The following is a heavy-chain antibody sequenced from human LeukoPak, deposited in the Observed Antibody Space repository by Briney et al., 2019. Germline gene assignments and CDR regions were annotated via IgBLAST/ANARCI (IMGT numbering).Heavy chain of an antibody. D-gene: IGHD2-2*02. Sequence: SVKVSCKASGGTFSSYAISWVRQAPGQGLEWMGGIIPIFGTANYAQKFQGRVTITADESTSTAYMELSSLRSEDTAVYCCAREKPVVVPAAIPNYYYYGMDVWGQGTTVTVSS. V-gene: IGHV1-69*13. CDR2: IIPIFGTA. CDR1: GGTFSSYA. CDR3: AREKPVVVPAAIPNYYYYGMDV. J-gene: IGHJ6*02.